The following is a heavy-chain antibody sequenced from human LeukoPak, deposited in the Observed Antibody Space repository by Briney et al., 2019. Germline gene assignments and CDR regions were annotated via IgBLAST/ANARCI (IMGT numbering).Heavy chain of an antibody. CDR3: AKDRNYYGSGSYPTYYYYGTDV. Sequence: GGSLRLSCAASGFTFSSYGMHWVRQAPGKGLEWVAVISYDGSNKYYADSVKGRFTISRDNSKNTLYLQMNSLRAEDTAVYYCAKDRNYYGSGSYPTYYYYGTDVWGKGTTVTVSS. V-gene: IGHV3-30*18. CDR2: ISYDGSNK. CDR1: GFTFSSYG. D-gene: IGHD3-10*01. J-gene: IGHJ6*04.